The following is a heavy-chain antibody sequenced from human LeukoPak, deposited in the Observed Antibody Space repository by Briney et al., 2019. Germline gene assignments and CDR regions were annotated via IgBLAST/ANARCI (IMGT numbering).Heavy chain of an antibody. Sequence: GGSLRLSCEASGFTFSRYGMHWVRQAPGKGLEWVGRIKSKTDGGTTDYAAPVKGRFTISRDDSKNTLYLQMNSLKTEDTAVYYCTTHDYSNYGSPDFDYWGQGTLVTVSS. V-gene: IGHV3-15*01. CDR3: TTHDYSNYGSPDFDY. CDR2: IKSKTDGGTT. D-gene: IGHD4-11*01. CDR1: GFTFSRYG. J-gene: IGHJ4*02.